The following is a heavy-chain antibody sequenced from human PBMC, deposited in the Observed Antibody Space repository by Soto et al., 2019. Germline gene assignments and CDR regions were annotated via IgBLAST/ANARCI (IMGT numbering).Heavy chain of an antibody. CDR1: GFTFSSYA. CDR3: AKDRQDIVVVVAATHVYYFDY. J-gene: IGHJ4*02. V-gene: IGHV3-23*01. CDR2: ISGSGGST. D-gene: IGHD2-15*01. Sequence: EVQLLESGGGLVQPGGSLRLSCAASGFTFSSYAMSWVRQAPGKGLEWVSAISGSGGSTYYADSVKGRFTISSDNSDSTLYQQMNSLRAEDTAVYYCAKDRQDIVVVVAATHVYYFDYWGQGTLVTVSS.